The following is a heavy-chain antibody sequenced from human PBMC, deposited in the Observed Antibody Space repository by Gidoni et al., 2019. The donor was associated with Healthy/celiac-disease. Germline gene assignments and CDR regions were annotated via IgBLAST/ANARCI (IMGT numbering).Heavy chain of an antibody. J-gene: IGHJ6*02. Sequence: QVQLQQWGAGLLKPSETLSLTCAVYGGSFRGYYWSWIRQPPGKGLEWIGEINHSGSTNYNPSLKSRVTISVDTSKNQFSLKLSSGTAADTAVYYCASGGDIAVAGTYYGMDVWGQGTTVTVSS. CDR2: INHSGST. CDR1: GGSFRGYY. V-gene: IGHV4-34*01. CDR3: ASGGDIAVAGTYYGMDV. D-gene: IGHD6-19*01.